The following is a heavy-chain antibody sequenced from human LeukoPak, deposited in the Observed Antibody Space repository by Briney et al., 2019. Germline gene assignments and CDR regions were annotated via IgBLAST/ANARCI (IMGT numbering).Heavy chain of an antibody. CDR2: INPDSGGT. CDR3: ARDAISRGIIDY. CDR1: GYRFTGYY. V-gene: IGHV1-2*02. Sequence: GASVKVSRKASGYRFTGYYVHWVRQAPGQGLEWMGWINPDSGGTNFAQRFQGRATLTRDTSISTAYMELSRLTSDDTAVYYCARDAISRGIIDYWGQGTLVTVSS. D-gene: IGHD3-10*01. J-gene: IGHJ4*02.